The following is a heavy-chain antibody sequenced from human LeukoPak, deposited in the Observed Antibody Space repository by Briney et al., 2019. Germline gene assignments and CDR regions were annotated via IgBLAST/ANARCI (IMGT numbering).Heavy chain of an antibody. Sequence: ASETLSLTCTVSGGSISSYYSSWIRQPPGKGREWIGYIYYSGSTNYNPSLKSRDTISVAASKNQFSLRLSSVTAADSAVYYCARTYGDYLGYWGQGTLVTVSS. CDR1: GGSISSYY. V-gene: IGHV4-59*01. J-gene: IGHJ4*02. CDR2: IYYSGST. D-gene: IGHD4-17*01. CDR3: ARTYGDYLGY.